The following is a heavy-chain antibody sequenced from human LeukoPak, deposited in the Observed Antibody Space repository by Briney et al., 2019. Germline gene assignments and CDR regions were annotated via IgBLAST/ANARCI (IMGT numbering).Heavy chain of an antibody. CDR3: AGDGYCSGGSCYQNRFDP. V-gene: IGHV1-69*13. Sequence: SVKVSCKASGGTFSSYAISWVRQAPGQGLEWMGGIIPIFGTANYAQKFQGRVTITADESTSTAYMELSSLRSEDTAVYYCAGDGYCSGGSCYQNRFDPWGQGTLVTVSS. CDR2: IIPIFGTA. J-gene: IGHJ5*02. D-gene: IGHD2-15*01. CDR1: GGTFSSYA.